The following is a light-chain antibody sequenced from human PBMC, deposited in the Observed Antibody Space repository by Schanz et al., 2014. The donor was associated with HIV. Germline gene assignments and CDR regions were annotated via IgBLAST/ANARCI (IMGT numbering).Light chain of an antibody. CDR2: EVT. CDR1: RSDIGNHDF. Sequence: QSALTQPPSASGSPGQSVTISCTGTRSDIGNHDFVSWYQQHPGKAPRLLIYEVTKRPSGVPGRFSGSRSGNTASLTISGLQAEDEAHYYCCSYVGSRSWVFGAGTKLTVL. V-gene: IGLV2-8*01. CDR3: CSYVGSRSWV. J-gene: IGLJ3*02.